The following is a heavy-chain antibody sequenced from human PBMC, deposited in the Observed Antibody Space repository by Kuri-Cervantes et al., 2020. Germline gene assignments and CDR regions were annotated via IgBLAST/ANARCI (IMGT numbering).Heavy chain of an antibody. V-gene: IGHV3-7*03. J-gene: IGHJ4*02. D-gene: IGHD2-15*01. CDR3: AGDCNPNSCHKY. CDR2: IKHDGSEK. CDR1: GFNFGDYW. Sequence: GGSLRLSCAASGFNFGDYWMAWVRQAPGQGLEWVATIKHDGSEKYYVDSLKGRFTISRDSAKNSLYLQMSSLRAEDTAVYYCAGDCNPNSCHKYWGQGTLVTVSS.